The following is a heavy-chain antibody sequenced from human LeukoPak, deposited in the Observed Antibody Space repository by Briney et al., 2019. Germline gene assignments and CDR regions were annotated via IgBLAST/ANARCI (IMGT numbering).Heavy chain of an antibody. J-gene: IGHJ4*02. D-gene: IGHD1-1*01. CDR1: GFIFNTNG. CDR2: IAGGDEST. Sequence: GGSLRLSCALSGFIFNTNGMNWVRQSPGKGLEWLATIAGGDESTYYADSVKGRFAISRDNSKNTVFLHMNSLRVGDTAVYYCARGVYWSLDYWGQGTPVTVSS. V-gene: IGHV3-23*01. CDR3: ARGVYWSLDY.